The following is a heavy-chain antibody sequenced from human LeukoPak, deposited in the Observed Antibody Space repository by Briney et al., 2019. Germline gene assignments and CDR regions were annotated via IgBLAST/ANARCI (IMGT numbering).Heavy chain of an antibody. CDR1: GGSLSTYY. CDR3: ARHSRYGDFDY. CDR2: IYYSGST. D-gene: IGHD4-17*01. Sequence: SETLSLTCTVSGGSLSTYYWSWILQPPAKGLEWIAYIYYSGSTSYNPSLKTRVTISVDMSKNQFSLKLSSVTAADTAVYYCARHSRYGDFDYWGQGTLLTVSS. J-gene: IGHJ4*02. V-gene: IGHV4-59*08.